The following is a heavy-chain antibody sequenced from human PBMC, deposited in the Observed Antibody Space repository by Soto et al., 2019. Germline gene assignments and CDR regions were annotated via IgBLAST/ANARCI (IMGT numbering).Heavy chain of an antibody. V-gene: IGHV4-59*08. Sequence: QVHLQESGPGLVKPSETLSLTCTVSGGSISTYYWSWIRQPPGKGREWIGYVHDRATTRYNPSLRTRVTTSADTSKNQSSLSPRSVTAADSAVYFCARIRALCSGCRNDDWGQGILVTVSA. CDR3: ARIRALCSGCRNDD. J-gene: IGHJ4*02. CDR2: VHDRATT. CDR1: GGSISTYY. D-gene: IGHD2-15*01.